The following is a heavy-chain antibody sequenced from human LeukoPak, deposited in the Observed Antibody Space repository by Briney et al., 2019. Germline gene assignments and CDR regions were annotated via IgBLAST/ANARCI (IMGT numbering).Heavy chain of an antibody. D-gene: IGHD3-3*01. CDR1: GFTFSSYA. Sequence: GGSLILSCAASGFTFSSYAMSWVRQAPGKGLEWVSAISGSGGSTYYADSVKGRFTISRDNSKNTLYLQMNSLRAEDTAVYYCAKLLEWLQYGMDVWGQGTTVTVSS. V-gene: IGHV3-23*01. J-gene: IGHJ6*02. CDR2: ISGSGGST. CDR3: AKLLEWLQYGMDV.